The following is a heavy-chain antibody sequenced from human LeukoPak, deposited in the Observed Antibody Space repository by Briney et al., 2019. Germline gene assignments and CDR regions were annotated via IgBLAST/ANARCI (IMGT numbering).Heavy chain of an antibody. CDR1: GFTFSSYE. V-gene: IGHV3-48*03. CDR2: ISSGGSTI. J-gene: IGHJ6*03. D-gene: IGHD1-26*01. CDR3: ARQLAGPTGYFYMDV. Sequence: GGSLRLSCAASGFTFSSYEFYWVRQAPGKGLEWISYISSGGSTIKYTDSVKGRFTISRDNAQNSLFLQMNSLRAEDTAFYYCARQLAGPTGYFYMDVWGKGTTVTVSS.